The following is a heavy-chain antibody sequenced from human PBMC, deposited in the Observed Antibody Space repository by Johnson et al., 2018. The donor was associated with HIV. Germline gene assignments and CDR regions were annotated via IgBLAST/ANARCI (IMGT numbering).Heavy chain of an antibody. CDR3: STFGYTSGWIVTDDAFDV. Sequence: VQLVESGGVVVQPGGSLRLSCDTSRFTFDDYAMHWVRQAPGKGLERVSLLNWDGDSTYYADSVRGLTISRDNSKNTLYLQMNSLRDEDTAVYYCSTFGYTSGWIVTDDAFDVWGHGTLVTVSS. CDR2: LNWDGDST. V-gene: IGHV3-43D*03. D-gene: IGHD6-19*01. CDR1: RFTFDDYA. J-gene: IGHJ3*01.